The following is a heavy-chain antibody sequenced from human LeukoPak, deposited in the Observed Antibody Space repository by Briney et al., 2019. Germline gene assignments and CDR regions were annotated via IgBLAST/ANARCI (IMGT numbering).Heavy chain of an antibody. CDR1: GFTFTSSA. J-gene: IGHJ4*02. V-gene: IGHV1-58*02. Sequence: SVKVSCKASGFTFTSSAMQWVRQARGQCLEWIGWIVVGSGNTNYAQKFQERVTMTRDTSTSTVYMELSSLRSEDTAVYYCAREGLWVQLWNYFDYWGQGTLVTVSS. CDR3: AREGLWVQLWNYFDY. D-gene: IGHD5-18*01. CDR2: IVVGSGNT.